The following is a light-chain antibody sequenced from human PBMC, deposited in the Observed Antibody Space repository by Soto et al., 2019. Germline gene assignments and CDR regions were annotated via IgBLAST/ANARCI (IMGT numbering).Light chain of an antibody. CDR2: GAS. V-gene: IGKV3-20*01. Sequence: ETVLTQSPGTLSLSPGERATLSCRASQTIRSNYLAWYRQTPGQAPRLLIYGASNVATGIADRFSGSGSGTDFTLIISRLEPEDFALYYCQQYGSSPWTFGQGTKVEIK. CDR1: QTIRSNY. CDR3: QQYGSSPWT. J-gene: IGKJ1*01.